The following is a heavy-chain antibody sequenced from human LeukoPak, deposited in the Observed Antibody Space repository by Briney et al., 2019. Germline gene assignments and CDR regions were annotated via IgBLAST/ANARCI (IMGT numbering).Heavy chain of an antibody. V-gene: IGHV4-59*01. Sequence: SETPSLTCSVSGGYLSGYYWNWIRQPPGKGLEWIGYIFYSGNTDYNPSLQSRVTISMDTSKNQFSLRLSSVTAADTAVYYCARVKATVLVPLFDYWGQGALVSVSS. CDR1: GGYLSGYY. CDR3: ARVKATVLVPLFDY. CDR2: IFYSGNT. D-gene: IGHD4-17*01. J-gene: IGHJ4*02.